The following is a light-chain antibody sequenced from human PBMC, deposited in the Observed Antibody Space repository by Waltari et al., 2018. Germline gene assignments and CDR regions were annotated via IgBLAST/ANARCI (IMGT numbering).Light chain of an antibody. J-gene: IGLJ2*01. CDR3: TSYRSTNTRVV. CDR1: NGAVGCYYY. Sequence: QSALTQPASVSGYPGHTITISCTGINGAVGCYYYVSWYHQYPGKVPKLLIYDVSHRPSGVSSRFSASKSGNTASLTSSGLQTEDEADYYCTSYRSTNTRVVFGGGTKLAVL. CDR2: DVS. V-gene: IGLV2-14*03.